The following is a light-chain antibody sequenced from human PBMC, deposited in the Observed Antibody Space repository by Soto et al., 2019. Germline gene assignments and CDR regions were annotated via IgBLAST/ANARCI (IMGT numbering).Light chain of an antibody. V-gene: IGLV1-40*01. Sequence: QSVLTQPPSVSGAPGQRVTISCTGSSSNIGAGYDVHWYQHRPGTAPKLLIFGNSNRPSGVPVPDPFSGSKAGPSASLAITGLQAEDEGDYDCQFYDSPLDARCVFGTGTKLTVL. J-gene: IGLJ1*01. CDR3: QFYDSPLDARCV. CDR2: GNS. CDR1: SSNIGAGYD.